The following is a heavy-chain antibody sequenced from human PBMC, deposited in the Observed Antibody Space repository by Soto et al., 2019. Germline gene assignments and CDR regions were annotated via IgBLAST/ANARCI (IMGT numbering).Heavy chain of an antibody. CDR1: GFTFSNAW. J-gene: IGHJ4*02. CDR2: VKSKTDGERT. V-gene: IGHV3-15*07. CDR3: TKREKGIAAGRTNF. D-gene: IGHD6-13*01. Sequence: DVQLVESGGGSVKPRESLRLSCVASGFTFSNAWMNWVRQAPGKGLEWVGRVKSKTDGERTDYAAPVKGRFTMSRDDSTNTLYLQMDSLKTEDTAVYYCTKREKGIAAGRTNFWGQGTLVTVSS.